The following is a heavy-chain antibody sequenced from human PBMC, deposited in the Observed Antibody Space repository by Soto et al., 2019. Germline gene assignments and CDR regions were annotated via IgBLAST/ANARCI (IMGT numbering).Heavy chain of an antibody. CDR1: GDTVSSNNAA. V-gene: IGHV6-1*01. CDR2: TYYRSKWYN. J-gene: IGHJ4*02. CDR3: ARGFCTSTTCYNFDR. D-gene: IGHD2-2*01. Sequence: SQTLSLTCVISGDTVSSNNAAWNWMRQSPSRGLEWLGRTYYRSKWYNDFALSVKSRITINTDTSKNQFSLQLNSVTPEDTAVYYCARGFCTSTTCYNFDRWGQGTLVTVSS.